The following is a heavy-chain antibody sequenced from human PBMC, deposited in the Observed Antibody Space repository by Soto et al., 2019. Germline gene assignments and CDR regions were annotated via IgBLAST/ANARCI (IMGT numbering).Heavy chain of an antibody. J-gene: IGHJ4*02. CDR3: ARGRYGDY. Sequence: QVHLVQSGAEVKKPGASVKVSCKGSGYGFTTYGITWVRQAPGQGLEWMAWISAHNGNTNYAQKLQGRVTVTRDTSTSTAYMELRSLRSDDTVVYYWARGRYGDYWGQGAMVTVSS. CDR2: ISAHNGNT. V-gene: IGHV1-18*01. CDR1: GYGFTTYG. D-gene: IGHD1-1*01.